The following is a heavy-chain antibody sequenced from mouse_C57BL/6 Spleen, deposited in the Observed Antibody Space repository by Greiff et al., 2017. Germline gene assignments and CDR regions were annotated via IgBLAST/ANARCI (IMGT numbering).Heavy chain of an antibody. CDR1: GFTFSDYG. D-gene: IGHD2-4*01. CDR2: ISSGSSTI. J-gene: IGHJ2*01. CDR3: AGDYDDGGYFDY. Sequence: EVNVVESGGGLVKPGGSLKLSCAASGFTFSDYGMHWVRQAPEKGLEWVAYISSGSSTIYYADTVKGRFTISRDNAKNTLFLQMTSLRSEDTAMYYCAGDYDDGGYFDYWGQGTTLTVSS. V-gene: IGHV5-17*01.